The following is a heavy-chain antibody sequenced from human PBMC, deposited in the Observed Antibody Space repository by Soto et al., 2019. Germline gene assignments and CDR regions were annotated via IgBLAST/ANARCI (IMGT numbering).Heavy chain of an antibody. J-gene: IGHJ4*02. CDR2: IVVGSGNT. D-gene: IGHD3-22*01. V-gene: IGHV1-58*02. CDR3: AAGVEYYSDSSGYAPHFAY. Sequence: QMQLVQSGPEVKKPGTSVKVSCKASGFTFTSSAMQWVRQARGQRLEWIGWIVVGSGNTNYAQKFQERVTITRDMSTSPAYMELSSLRSEDTAVYYCAAGVEYYSDSSGYAPHFAYWGQGTLVTVSS. CDR1: GFTFTSSA.